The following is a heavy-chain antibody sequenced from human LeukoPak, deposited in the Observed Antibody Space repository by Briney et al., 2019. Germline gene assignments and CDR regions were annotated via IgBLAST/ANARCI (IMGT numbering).Heavy chain of an antibody. Sequence: PGGSLRLSCAASGFTFSSYSMNWVRQAPGKGLEWVSSISSSSSYIYYADSVKGRFTISRDNAKNSLYLQMNSLRAEDTAVYYCARAADDSSGYYFLNYWGQGTPVTVSS. V-gene: IGHV3-21*01. CDR3: ARAADDSSGYYFLNY. J-gene: IGHJ4*02. CDR2: ISSSSSYI. D-gene: IGHD3-22*01. CDR1: GFTFSSYS.